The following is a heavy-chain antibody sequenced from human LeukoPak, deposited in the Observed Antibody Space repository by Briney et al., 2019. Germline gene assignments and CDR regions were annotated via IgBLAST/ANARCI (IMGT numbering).Heavy chain of an antibody. Sequence: GRSLRLSCAASGFTFSSYAMHWDRQAPGKGLEWVAVISYDGSNKYYADSVKGRFTISRDNSKNTLYLQMNSLSAEDTAVYYCARDRDPDIVVVPAPGYWGQGTLVTVSS. D-gene: IGHD2-2*01. V-gene: IGHV3-30*01. CDR3: ARDRDPDIVVVPAPGY. CDR2: ISYDGSNK. CDR1: GFTFSSYA. J-gene: IGHJ4*02.